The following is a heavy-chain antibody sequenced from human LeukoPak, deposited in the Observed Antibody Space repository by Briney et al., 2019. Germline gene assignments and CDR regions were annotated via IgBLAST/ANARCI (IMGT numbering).Heavy chain of an antibody. CDR3: TRGNSDNFPPYIDY. J-gene: IGHJ4*02. V-gene: IGHV4-61*02. CDR1: GGSISSGSYY. CDR2: IYTSGST. Sequence: SETLSLTCTVSGGSISSGSYYWSWIRQPAGKGLEWIGRIYTSGSTNYNPSLKSRVTISVDTSKNQFSLKLSSVTAADTAVYYCTRGNSDNFPPYIDYWGQGTLVTVSS. D-gene: IGHD4-23*01.